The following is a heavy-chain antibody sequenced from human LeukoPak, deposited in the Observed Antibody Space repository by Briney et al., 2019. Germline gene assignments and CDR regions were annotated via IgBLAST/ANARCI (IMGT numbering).Heavy chain of an antibody. CDR3: ATPLTTAGSAWFDP. Sequence: SCSASGVTCINFWRSRILQAQGKGLEWVANINQDGREKYYVDSVKGRFTISRDNAKNSLYLQMNSLRAEDTALYYCATPLTTAGSAWFDPWGQGTLVTVSS. V-gene: IGHV3-7*05. CDR1: GVTCINFW. CDR2: INQDGREK. J-gene: IGHJ5*02. D-gene: IGHD3-10*01.